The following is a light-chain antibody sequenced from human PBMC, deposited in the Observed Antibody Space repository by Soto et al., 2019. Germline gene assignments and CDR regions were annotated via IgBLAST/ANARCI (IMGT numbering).Light chain of an antibody. V-gene: IGKV3-20*01. CDR1: QSVSSSY. Sequence: ENVLTQSPGTLSLSPGERATLSCRASQSVSSSYLAWYQQKPGQAPRLLIYGASSRATGIPDRFSGSGSGTDFTRTISRLEPEDFAVYYCQQYGSSPRTFGQGTKVDIK. CDR2: GAS. CDR3: QQYGSSPRT. J-gene: IGKJ1*01.